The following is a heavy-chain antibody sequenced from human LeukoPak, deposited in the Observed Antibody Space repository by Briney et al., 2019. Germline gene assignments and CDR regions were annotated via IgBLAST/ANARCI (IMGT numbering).Heavy chain of an antibody. CDR3: ARSRLHPIIFDY. J-gene: IGHJ4*02. CDR1: GGSISSSNW. CDR2: IYHSGST. V-gene: IGHV4-4*02. Sequence: SETLSLTCAVSGGSISSSNWWSWVRPPPGKGLEWIGEIYHSGSTNYNPSLESRVTISVDKSKNQFSLKLSSVTAADTAVYYCARSRLHPIIFDYWGQGALVTVSS. D-gene: IGHD5-24*01.